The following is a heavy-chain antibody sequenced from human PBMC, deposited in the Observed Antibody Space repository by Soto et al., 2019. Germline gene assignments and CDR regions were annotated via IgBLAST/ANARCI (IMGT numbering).Heavy chain of an antibody. CDR3: ARGSMYFDY. CDR2: IYSGGDT. V-gene: IGHV3-53*01. J-gene: IGHJ4*02. CDR1: EFTVTNNY. Sequence: EVQLVESGGGLIQPGGSLRLSCAVSEFTVTNNYMNWVRQAPGRGLEWVAVIYSGGDTYYADSVKGRFTVSRDNSKNTLYLQMNSLRGVDTAVYFCARGSMYFDYWGQGTFVTVSS. D-gene: IGHD1-26*01.